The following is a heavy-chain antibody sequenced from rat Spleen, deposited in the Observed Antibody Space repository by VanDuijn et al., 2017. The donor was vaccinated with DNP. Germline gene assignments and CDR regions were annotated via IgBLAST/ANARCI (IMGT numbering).Heavy chain of an antibody. V-gene: IGHV3-1*01. D-gene: IGHD5-1*01. CDR3: AIQLGVFDC. Sequence: EVQLQESGPGLVKPSQSLSLTCSVTGYSITSNYWGWIRKFPGSEMEWIGHISYGGSTRYNPSLKRRISITRDTSKNQFFLQVNSVDTEDTATYYRAIQLGVFDCWDKGVMVTVSS. CDR1: GYSITSNY. J-gene: IGHJ2*01. CDR2: ISYGGST.